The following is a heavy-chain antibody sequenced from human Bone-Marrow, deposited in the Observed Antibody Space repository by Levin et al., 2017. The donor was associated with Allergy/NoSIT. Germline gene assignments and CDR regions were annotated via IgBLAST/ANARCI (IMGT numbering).Heavy chain of an antibody. D-gene: IGHD1-26*01. J-gene: IGHJ3*01. Sequence: SQTLSLTCNVSGGSISSFFWSWIRQTPGKGLEWIGYISNNGRTNYNPSLKSRVTISIDKSKNHLTLKLTSVTAADTAVYYCARDRSGSYYPFDLWGQGTKVSVYS. V-gene: IGHV4-59*01. CDR2: ISNNGRT. CDR3: ARDRSGSYYPFDL. CDR1: GGSISSFF.